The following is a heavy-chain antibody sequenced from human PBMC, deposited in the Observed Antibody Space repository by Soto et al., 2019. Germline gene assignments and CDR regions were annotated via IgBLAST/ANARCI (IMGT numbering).Heavy chain of an antibody. Sequence: QVQLVQSGAEVKKPGSSVKVSCKASGGTFSSYAISWVRQAPGQGLEWRGGIIPSFGTANYAQKFQGRVTITADQSTSTAYMELSSLRSEDTAVYYWAQSPAAYYYYGMDGWGQGTTVTVSS. J-gene: IGHJ6*02. CDR3: AQSPAAYYYYGMDG. CDR1: GGTFSSYA. V-gene: IGHV1-69*01. D-gene: IGHD6-13*01. CDR2: IIPSFGTA.